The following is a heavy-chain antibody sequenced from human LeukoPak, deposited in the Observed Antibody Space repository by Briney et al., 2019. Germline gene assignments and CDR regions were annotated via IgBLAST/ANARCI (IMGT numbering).Heavy chain of an antibody. V-gene: IGHV3-7*01. J-gene: IGHJ1*01. CDR3: ARDGDYYAYH. Sequence: GGSLRLSCAASGFPFSNYWLSWVRQAPGKGLEWVANIKQDGSEEYYVDSVKGRFTISRDNAKNSLYLQMNSLRAEDTAVYYCARDGDYYAYHWGQGTLVTVSS. D-gene: IGHD3-10*01. CDR1: GFPFSNYW. CDR2: IKQDGSEE.